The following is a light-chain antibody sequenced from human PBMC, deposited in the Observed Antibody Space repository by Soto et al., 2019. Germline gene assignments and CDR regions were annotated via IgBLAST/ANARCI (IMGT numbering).Light chain of an antibody. CDR3: SSFTTSTSYV. CDR1: SSDVGAYDY. V-gene: IGLV2-14*03. Sequence: QSALTQPASVSGSPGQSITISCTGTSSDVGAYDYVSWYQQHPGEVPKLMIFDVSDQPSGVSNRFSGSKSGNTASLTISGLQAEDEADYYCSSFTTSTSYVFGTGTKLTVL. CDR2: DVS. J-gene: IGLJ1*01.